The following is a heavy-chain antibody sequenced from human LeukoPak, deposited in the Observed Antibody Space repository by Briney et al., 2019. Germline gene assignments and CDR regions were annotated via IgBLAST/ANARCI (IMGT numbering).Heavy chain of an antibody. Sequence: PGGSLRLSCAASGFTLSNFWMTWVRQAPGKGLEWVANMRVDGREQNYVASVKGRFTISRDNSKNTLYLQMHRLRAEDTAVYYCARGLSIVATPPGDYWGQGTLVTVSS. D-gene: IGHD5-12*01. CDR2: MRVDGREQ. V-gene: IGHV3-7*03. CDR3: ARGLSIVATPPGDY. J-gene: IGHJ4*02. CDR1: GFTLSNFW.